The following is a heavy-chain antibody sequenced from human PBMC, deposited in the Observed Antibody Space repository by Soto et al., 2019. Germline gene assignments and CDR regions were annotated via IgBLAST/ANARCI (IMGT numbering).Heavy chain of an antibody. V-gene: IGHV3-23*01. CDR1: GFTFSSYA. D-gene: IGHD3-10*01. J-gene: IGHJ4*02. CDR3: ARRHGLDIDAYY. Sequence: GGSLRLSCAASGFTFSSYAMSWVRQAPGKGLEWVSGISGSGGSTYYVDSVKGRFTISRDNSKNTLYLQMNSLRAEDTAVYYCARRHGLDIDAYYWGQGILVTVSS. CDR2: ISGSGGST.